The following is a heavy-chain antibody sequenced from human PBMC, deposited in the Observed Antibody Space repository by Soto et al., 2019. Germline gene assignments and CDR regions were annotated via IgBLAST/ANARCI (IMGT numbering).Heavy chain of an antibody. CDR3: ARQAGGGRHYYGMDV. CDR2: IFYSGSA. V-gene: IGHV4-39*01. CDR1: GGSISSNSYF. Sequence: LSLTCTVSGGSISSNSYFWGWIRQPPGKGLEWIANIFYSGSAYYNPSLKSRITISVDTSKNQFSLRLSSVTAADTAVYYCARQAGGGRHYYGMDVWGQGTTVTVSS. J-gene: IGHJ6*02. D-gene: IGHD2-15*01.